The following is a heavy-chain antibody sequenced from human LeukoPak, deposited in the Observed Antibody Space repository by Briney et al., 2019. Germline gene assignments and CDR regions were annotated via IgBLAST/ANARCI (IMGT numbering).Heavy chain of an antibody. D-gene: IGHD6-13*01. CDR1: GFTFSNYW. Sequence: GGSLRLSCAASGFTFSNYWMHWVRQAPGKGRVWVSRINTDGNITTYADSVKGRFTISRDSAKNALYLQMNSLRAEDTAVYYCTRELSGSSSRHFDYWGQGTLVTVSS. CDR2: INTDGNIT. CDR3: TRELSGSSSRHFDY. V-gene: IGHV3-74*01. J-gene: IGHJ4*02.